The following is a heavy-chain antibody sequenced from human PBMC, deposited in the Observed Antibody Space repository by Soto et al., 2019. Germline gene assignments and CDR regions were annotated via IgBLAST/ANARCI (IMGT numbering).Heavy chain of an antibody. J-gene: IGHJ4*02. CDR3: SRDVVVGAKALNY. D-gene: IGHD2-15*01. V-gene: IGHV3-7*01. Sequence: GGSLRLSCAASGFTFSNYWMTWVRQAPGKGLEWVANIKEDGSEKHYVDSVKGRFTISRDNAKNSLYLQMNSLRVEDTAVYFCSRDVVVGAKALNYWGQGALVTVAS. CDR2: IKEDGSEK. CDR1: GFTFSNYW.